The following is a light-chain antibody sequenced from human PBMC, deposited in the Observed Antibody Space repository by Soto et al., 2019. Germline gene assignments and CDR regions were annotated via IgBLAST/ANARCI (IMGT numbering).Light chain of an antibody. CDR2: GAS. J-gene: IGKJ1*01. V-gene: IGKV3-20*01. CDR3: QQYGSSPT. CDR1: QSVRNNF. Sequence: EIVMSQSPSTLSVSPGERATLSCRASQSVRNNFVAWYQHQPGQAPRLLIYGASTRVTGIPDRFTGSGSETDFTLTISRLEPEDFAVYHCQQYGSSPTFGQGTKVDIK.